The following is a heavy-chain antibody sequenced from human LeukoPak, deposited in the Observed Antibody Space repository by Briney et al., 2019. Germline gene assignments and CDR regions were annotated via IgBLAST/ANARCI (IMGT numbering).Heavy chain of an antibody. Sequence: SETLSLTCTVSGYSISSGYYWVWIRQTPGKGLEWIGSIYRSGSTNYNPSLKSRVTISVDTSKDQFSLKVNSVTAADTAVYYCARDVRLRFFYYYMDVWGKGTTVTVSS. V-gene: IGHV4-38-2*02. CDR3: ARDVRLRFFYYYMDV. J-gene: IGHJ6*03. CDR1: GYSISSGYY. CDR2: IYRSGST.